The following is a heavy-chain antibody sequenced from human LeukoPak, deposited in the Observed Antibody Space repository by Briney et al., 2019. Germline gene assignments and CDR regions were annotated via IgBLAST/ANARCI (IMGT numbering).Heavy chain of an antibody. CDR2: INTDGSST. CDR1: GFTFSSYW. J-gene: IGHJ3*01. CDR3: ARKGNAFDF. V-gene: IGHV3-74*01. D-gene: IGHD3-10*01. Sequence: GGSLRLSCAASGFTFSSYWMHWVRQAPGKGLVWVSRINTDGSSTSYADSVKGRFTISRDNAKNSLYPQMDSLRAEDTAVYYCARKGNAFDFWGQGTMVTVSS.